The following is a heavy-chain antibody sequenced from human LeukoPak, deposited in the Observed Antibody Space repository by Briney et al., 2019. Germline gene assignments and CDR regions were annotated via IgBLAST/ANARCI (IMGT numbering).Heavy chain of an antibody. CDR2: ISTTGVGK. J-gene: IGHJ4*02. D-gene: IGHD2-2*01. V-gene: IGHV3-23*01. CDR1: GFTFSTYA. CDR3: ARVVSADYFDY. Sequence: GGSLRLSCAASGFTFSTYAMSWVRQAPGKGLEWVSAISTTGVGKYYADSVKGRFTISRDNSKNTLYLEMNSLRAEDTAVYYCARVVSADYFDYWGQGTLVTVSS.